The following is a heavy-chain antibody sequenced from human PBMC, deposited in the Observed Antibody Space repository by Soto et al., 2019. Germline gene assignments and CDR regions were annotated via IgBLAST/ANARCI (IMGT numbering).Heavy chain of an antibody. D-gene: IGHD6-19*01. CDR3: AREWYSSGWPYYFDY. CDR2: IYYSGST. Sequence: QVQLQESGPGLVKPSETLSLTCTVSGGSISSYYWSWIRQPPGKGLEWIGYIYYSGSTNYNPSLKSRVTISVDTSKNQFSLKLSSVTAADTAVYYCAREWYSSGWPYYFDYWGQGTLVTVSS. CDR1: GGSISSYY. J-gene: IGHJ4*02. V-gene: IGHV4-59*01.